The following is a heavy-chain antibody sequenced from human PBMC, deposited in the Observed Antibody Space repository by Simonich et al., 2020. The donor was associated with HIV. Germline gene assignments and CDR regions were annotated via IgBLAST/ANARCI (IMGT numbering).Heavy chain of an antibody. Sequence: QVQLQQWGAGLLKPSETLSLTCAVYGGSLSGYNWSWIRQPPGKGLAWSGEINHSGLTNYKSSLNSRATISVDKSKNQFSLKLSSVTAADTAIYYCARRDRELILYFDYWGQGNLVTVSS. CDR1: GGSLSGYN. CDR3: ARRDRELILYFDY. V-gene: IGHV4-34*01. J-gene: IGHJ4*02. CDR2: INHSGLT. D-gene: IGHD3-3*01.